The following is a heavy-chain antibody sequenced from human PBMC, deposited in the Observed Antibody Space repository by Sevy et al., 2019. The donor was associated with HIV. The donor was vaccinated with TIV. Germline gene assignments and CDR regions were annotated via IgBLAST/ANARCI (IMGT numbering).Heavy chain of an antibody. CDR3: TTDSNYYDSSGYRGDC. CDR2: IKTKTDGGTT. Sequence: GGSLRLSCAASGFIFSNAWMNWVRQAPGKGLEWVGRIKTKTDGGTTDYAAPVKGRLTISRDDSKNTLYLQMNSLKTEDTAVYYCTTDSNYYDSSGYRGDCWSQGTLVTVSS. CDR1: GFIFSNAW. J-gene: IGHJ4*02. D-gene: IGHD3-22*01. V-gene: IGHV3-15*07.